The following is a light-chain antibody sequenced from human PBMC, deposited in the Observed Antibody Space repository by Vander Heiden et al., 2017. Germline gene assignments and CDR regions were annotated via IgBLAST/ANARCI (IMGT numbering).Light chain of an antibody. CDR1: QGINNY. J-gene: IGKJ3*01. CDR3: QQVNSYPHA. V-gene: IGKV1-9*01. Sequence: DRQLTQSPSFLSASVGDRVTITCRASQGINNYLAWYQQKPGKAPKLLIYAASTLQSGVPSRFSDSGSGTEFTLTISSLQPEDFATYYCQQVNSYPHAFGHGTKVDIK. CDR2: AAS.